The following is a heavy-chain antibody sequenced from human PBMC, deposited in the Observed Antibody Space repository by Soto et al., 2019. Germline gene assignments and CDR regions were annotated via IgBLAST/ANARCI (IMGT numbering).Heavy chain of an antibody. D-gene: IGHD6-19*01. CDR2: ISSSSSYI. Sequence: EVQLVESGGGLVKPGGSLRLSCAASGFTFSSYSMNWVRQAPGKGPEWVSSISSSSSYIYYADSVKGRFTISRDNAKNSLYLQMNSLRAEDTAVYYCARDPNPGIAVAGIGMDVWGQGTTVTVSS. J-gene: IGHJ6*02. V-gene: IGHV3-21*01. CDR3: ARDPNPGIAVAGIGMDV. CDR1: GFTFSSYS.